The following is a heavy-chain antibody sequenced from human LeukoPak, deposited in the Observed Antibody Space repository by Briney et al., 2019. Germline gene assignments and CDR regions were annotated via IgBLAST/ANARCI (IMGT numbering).Heavy chain of an antibody. V-gene: IGHV4-61*01. J-gene: IGHJ4*02. CDR3: ARDAAAAGTPFDY. D-gene: IGHD6-13*01. CDR2: IYYSGST. CDR1: GGSVSSGSSY. Sequence: PSETLSLTCTVSGGSVSSGSSYWTWIRHPPGKGLEWIGYIYYSGSTNYNPSLKSRVTISVDTSKNQFSLKLSSVTAADTAVYYCARDAAAAGTPFDYWGQGTLVTVSS.